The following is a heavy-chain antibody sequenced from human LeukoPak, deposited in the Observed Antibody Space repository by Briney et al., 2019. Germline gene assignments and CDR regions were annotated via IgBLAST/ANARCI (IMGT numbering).Heavy chain of an antibody. V-gene: IGHV3-74*01. CDR2: INYDGST. D-gene: IGHD3-10*01. CDR3: TGHTGTGGAFRPFHI. Sequence: GGSLRLSCAASGFTFSNYWMHWFRQAPGKGLVWVSRINYDGSTNYADSVKGRFTISRDNARNTLYMQMNSLRAEDTAVYYCTGHTGTGGAFRPFHIWGQGTMVTVSS. J-gene: IGHJ3*02. CDR1: GFTFSNYW.